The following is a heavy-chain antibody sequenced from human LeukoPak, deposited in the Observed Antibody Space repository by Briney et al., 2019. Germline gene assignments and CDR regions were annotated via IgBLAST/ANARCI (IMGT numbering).Heavy chain of an antibody. D-gene: IGHD3-3*01. Sequence: SVTVSCKASGGTFSSYAISWVRQAPGQGLEWMGGIIPIFGTANYAQKFQGRVTITADESTSTAYMELSSLRSEDTAVYYCARVEYYDFWSGYYGNWFDPWGQGTLVTVSS. J-gene: IGHJ5*02. CDR2: IIPIFGTA. CDR3: ARVEYYDFWSGYYGNWFDP. CDR1: GGTFSSYA. V-gene: IGHV1-69*13.